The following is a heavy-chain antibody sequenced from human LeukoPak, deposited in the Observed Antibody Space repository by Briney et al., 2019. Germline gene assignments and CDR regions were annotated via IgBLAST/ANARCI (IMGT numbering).Heavy chain of an antibody. D-gene: IGHD3-10*01. CDR3: ARLTREFEESF. Sequence: PGGSLRLSCAASGFRFSNYWMSWVRQAPGKGLESVAIIKEDGSQRYYVDSVKGRFAISRDNAKNSLYLQMNSLRAEDTAVYSCARLTREFEESFWGQGTLVTVSS. J-gene: IGHJ4*02. CDR2: IKEDGSQR. CDR1: GFRFSNYW. V-gene: IGHV3-7*01.